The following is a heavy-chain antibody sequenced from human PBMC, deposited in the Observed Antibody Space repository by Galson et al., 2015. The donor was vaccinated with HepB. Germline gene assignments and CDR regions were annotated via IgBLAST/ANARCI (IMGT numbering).Heavy chain of an antibody. CDR3: ARGRGADYGGNTGHFDY. Sequence: SSYGMHWVRQAPGKGLEWVAVIWYDGSKKYYADSVKGRFTISRDNSKSTLYLQIDSLRVEDTAMFYCARGRGADYGGNTGHFDYWGQGTLVTVSS. D-gene: IGHD4-23*01. CDR1: SSYG. CDR2: IWYDGSKK. J-gene: IGHJ4*02. V-gene: IGHV3-33*01.